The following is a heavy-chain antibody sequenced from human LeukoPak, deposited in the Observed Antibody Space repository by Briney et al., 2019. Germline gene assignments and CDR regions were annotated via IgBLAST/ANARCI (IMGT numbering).Heavy chain of an antibody. CDR1: GYTFTSNY. CDR3: ARLGYSRGEWFDP. J-gene: IGHJ5*02. V-gene: IGHV1-46*01. Sequence: ASVKVSCKAFGYTFTSNYMHWVRQAPGQGPEWMGVISPSGGSTTYAQKFQGRVTLTRDMSTSTDYLELSSLRSEDTAVYYCARLGYSRGEWFDPWGQGTLVTVSS. D-gene: IGHD6-13*01. CDR2: ISPSGGST.